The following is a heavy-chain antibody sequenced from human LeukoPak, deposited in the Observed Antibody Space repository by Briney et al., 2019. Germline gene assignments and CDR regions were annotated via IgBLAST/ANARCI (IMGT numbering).Heavy chain of an antibody. Sequence: SETLSLTCTVSSGSISSGGYYWSWIRQHPGKGLEWIGYIYYSGSTYYNPSLKSRVTISVDTSKNQFSLKLSSVTAADTAVYYCARASSGWYGPFDYWGQGTLVTVSS. V-gene: IGHV4-31*03. CDR1: SGSISSGGYY. D-gene: IGHD6-19*01. CDR3: ARASSGWYGPFDY. CDR2: IYYSGST. J-gene: IGHJ4*02.